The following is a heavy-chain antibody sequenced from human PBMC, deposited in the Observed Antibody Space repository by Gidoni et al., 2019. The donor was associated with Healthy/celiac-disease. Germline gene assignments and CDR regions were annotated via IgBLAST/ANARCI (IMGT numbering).Heavy chain of an antibody. CDR1: GGSFSGYY. CDR2: INHSGSP. V-gene: IGHV4-34*01. J-gene: IGHJ5*02. CDR3: ASGRRLNTIFGVPNWFDP. Sequence: QVQLQQWGAGLLKPSETLSLTCAVYGGSFSGYYWSWIRQPPGKGLEWIGEINHSGSPNDNPSLKSRVTRSVDTSKNQFSLKLSSVTAADTAVYYCASGRRLNTIFGVPNWFDPWGQGTLVTVSS. D-gene: IGHD3-3*01.